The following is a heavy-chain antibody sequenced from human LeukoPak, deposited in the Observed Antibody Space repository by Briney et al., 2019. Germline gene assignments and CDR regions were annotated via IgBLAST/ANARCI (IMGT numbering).Heavy chain of an antibody. CDR2: IYHSGSS. J-gene: IGHJ3*02. Sequence: SETLSLTCAGSGGSISSSNWWSWVRQPPGKRLEWIGEIYHSGSSNYNPSLKSRVTISVDKSKNQFSLKLSSVTAADTAVYYCARKVTTRAFDIWGQGTMVTVSS. D-gene: IGHD4-17*01. CDR1: GGSISSSNW. V-gene: IGHV4-4*02. CDR3: ARKVTTRAFDI.